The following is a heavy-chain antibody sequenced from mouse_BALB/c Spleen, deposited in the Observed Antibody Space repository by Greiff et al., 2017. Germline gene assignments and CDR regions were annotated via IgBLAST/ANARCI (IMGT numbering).Heavy chain of an antibody. J-gene: IGHJ3*01. Sequence: EVNVVESGGGLVQPGGSLRLSCATSGFTFTDYYMSWVRQPPGKALEWLGFIRNKANGYTTEYSASVKGRFTISRDNSQSILYLQMNTLRAEDSATYYCARDNGNYDWFAYWGQGTLVTVSA. D-gene: IGHD2-1*01. CDR2: IRNKANGYTT. CDR1: GFTFTDYY. CDR3: ARDNGNYDWFAY. V-gene: IGHV7-3*02.